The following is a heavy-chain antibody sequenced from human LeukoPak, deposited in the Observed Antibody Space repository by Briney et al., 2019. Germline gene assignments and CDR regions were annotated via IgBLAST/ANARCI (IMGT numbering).Heavy chain of an antibody. CDR2: INPNSGGT. D-gene: IGHD6-19*01. Sequence: EASVKVSCKASGYTFTGYYMHWVRQAPGQGLEWMGWINPNSGGTNYAQKFQGRVTMTRDTSISTAYMEPSGLRSDDTAVYYCARGRLAVAGTLLFDYWGQGTLVTVSS. CDR3: ARGRLAVAGTLLFDY. CDR1: GYTFTGYY. J-gene: IGHJ4*02. V-gene: IGHV1-2*02.